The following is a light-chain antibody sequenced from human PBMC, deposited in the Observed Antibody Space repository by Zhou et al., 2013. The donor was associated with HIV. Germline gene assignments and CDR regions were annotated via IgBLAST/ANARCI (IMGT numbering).Light chain of an antibody. Sequence: DIQLTQSPSFLSASVGDRVTITCRASQGISSYLAWYQQKPGKAPKLLIYAASTLQSGVPSRFSGSGSGTEFTLTISSLQPEDFATYYCQQYDDYPWTFGQGTEGGKS. V-gene: IGKV1-9*01. J-gene: IGKJ1*01. CDR3: QQYDDYPWT. CDR1: QGISSY. CDR2: AAS.